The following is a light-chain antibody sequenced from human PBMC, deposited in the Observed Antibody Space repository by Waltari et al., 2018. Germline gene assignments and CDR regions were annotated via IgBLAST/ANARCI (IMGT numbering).Light chain of an antibody. Sequence: QSVLTQPPSVSAAPGQRVTISCSGGSSNIGNNYVSWYRQFPGTAPKLLIYENSERPSGLPGRFSGSKSDTSATLDITGLQAGDEADYYCGTWDSSLSGAVFGGGTHLTVL. CDR1: SSNIGNNY. V-gene: IGLV1-51*02. J-gene: IGLJ7*01. CDR2: ENS. CDR3: GTWDSSLSGAV.